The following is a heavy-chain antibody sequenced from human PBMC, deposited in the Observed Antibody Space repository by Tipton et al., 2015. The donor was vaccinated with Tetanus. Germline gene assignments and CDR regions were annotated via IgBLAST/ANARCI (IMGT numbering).Heavy chain of an antibody. CDR3: ARVKGTYNHYGLDV. D-gene: IGHD3-10*01. Sequence: TLSLTCAVSGRSLSGSTYYWGWIRQPPGKGLEWIGGFYYSGSSYYNSSLKSRVTISEDRSKNQISLRLRSVTAADTAVYYCARVKGTYNHYGLDVWGQGTTVTVAS. CDR1: GRSLSGSTYY. J-gene: IGHJ6*02. CDR2: FYYSGSS. V-gene: IGHV4-39*07.